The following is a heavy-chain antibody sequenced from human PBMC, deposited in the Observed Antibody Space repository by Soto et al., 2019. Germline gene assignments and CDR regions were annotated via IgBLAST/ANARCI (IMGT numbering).Heavy chain of an antibody. D-gene: IGHD3-3*01. V-gene: IGHV4-39*07. CDR3: ARDTKLNYDFWSGYYKDYYYYGMDV. CDR2: IYYSGST. Sequence: GSLSLTCTVSGGSISSSSYYWGWIRQPPGKGLEWIGSIYYSGSTYYNPSLKSRVTISVDTSKNQFSLKLSSVTAADTAVYYCARDTKLNYDFWSGYYKDYYYYGMDVWGQGTTVTVSS. J-gene: IGHJ6*02. CDR1: GGSISSSSYY.